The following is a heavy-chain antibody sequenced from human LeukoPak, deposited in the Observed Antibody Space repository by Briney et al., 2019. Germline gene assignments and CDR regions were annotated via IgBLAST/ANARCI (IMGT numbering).Heavy chain of an antibody. J-gene: IGHJ4*02. Sequence: GGSLRLSCAASGFTFSSYAMHWVRQAPGKGLEYVSVISTNGDRTYYANSVKGRFTISRDNSKNTLYLQMGSLRPEDMAVYYCARDKAAVGNDYWGLGTLVPSPQ. D-gene: IGHD6-13*01. V-gene: IGHV3-64*01. CDR2: ISTNGDRT. CDR1: GFTFSSYA. CDR3: ARDKAAVGNDY.